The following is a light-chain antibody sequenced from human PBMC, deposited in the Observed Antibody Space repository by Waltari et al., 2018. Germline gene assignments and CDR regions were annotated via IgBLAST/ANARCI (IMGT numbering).Light chain of an antibody. V-gene: IGLV2-14*01. CDR1: NSDVGGYDY. CDR2: EVR. J-gene: IGLJ2*01. CDR3: SSYTSSNTV. Sequence: GTNSDVGGYDYVSWYQQHPGKAPKLMIYEVRNRPSGVSSRFSGSKSGNTASLTISGLQAEDEADYYCSSYTSSNTVFGGGTKLTVL.